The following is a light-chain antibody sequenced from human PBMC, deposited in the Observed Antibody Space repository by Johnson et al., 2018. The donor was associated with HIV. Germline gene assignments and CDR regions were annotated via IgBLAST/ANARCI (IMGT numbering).Light chain of an antibody. Sequence: SVLTQAPSVSAAPGQTVTFSCSGSSTNIGENFVSWYQHLPGTAPKLLIYENNKRPSGIPDRFSGSKSGTSATLGITGLQPGDEADYYCGTWDSSLSVYVFGTGTKVTVL. CDR3: GTWDSSLSVYV. CDR2: ENN. V-gene: IGLV1-51*02. J-gene: IGLJ1*01. CDR1: STNIGENF.